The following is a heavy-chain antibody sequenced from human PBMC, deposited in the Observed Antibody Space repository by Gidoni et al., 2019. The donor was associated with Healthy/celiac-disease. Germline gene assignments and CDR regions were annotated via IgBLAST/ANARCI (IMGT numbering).Heavy chain of an antibody. V-gene: IGHV1-18*01. Sequence: QVQLVQSGAEVKKPGASVKVSCKASGYTFTSSGISWVRQAPGQGLEWMGWISAYNDNTNYAQKLQGRGTMTTDTSTSTAYMELRSLRSDDTAVYYCARVDPVAAAGTGWFDPWGQGTLVTVSS. CDR1: GYTFTSSG. J-gene: IGHJ5*02. CDR2: ISAYNDNT. CDR3: ARVDPVAAAGTGWFDP. D-gene: IGHD6-13*01.